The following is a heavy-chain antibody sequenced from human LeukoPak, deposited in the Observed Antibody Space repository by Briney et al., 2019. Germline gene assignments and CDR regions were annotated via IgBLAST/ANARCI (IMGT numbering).Heavy chain of an antibody. J-gene: IGHJ5*02. CDR2: IYYSGST. D-gene: IGHD6-13*01. V-gene: IGHV4-31*03. CDR1: GGSISSGGYY. CDR3: ATRFGSSWFDP. Sequence: SETLSLTCTVSGGSISSGGYYWSWLRQHPGKGLEWIGYIYYSGSTYYNPSLKSRVTISVDTSKNQFSLKLSSVTAADTAVYYCATRFGSSWFDPWGQGTLVTVSS.